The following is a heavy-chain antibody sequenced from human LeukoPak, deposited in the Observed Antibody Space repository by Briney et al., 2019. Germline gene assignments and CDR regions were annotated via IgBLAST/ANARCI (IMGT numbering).Heavy chain of an antibody. Sequence: ASVKVSCKSSGYTFTAYYMHWVRQAPGQGLEWMGWINPNSGGTNYAQKFQGRVTMTRDTSISTAYMELSRLRSDDTAVYYCARDRVVVPAAFDYWGQGTLVTVSS. CDR3: ARDRVVVPAAFDY. J-gene: IGHJ4*02. CDR1: GYTFTAYY. V-gene: IGHV1-2*02. CDR2: INPNSGGT. D-gene: IGHD2-2*01.